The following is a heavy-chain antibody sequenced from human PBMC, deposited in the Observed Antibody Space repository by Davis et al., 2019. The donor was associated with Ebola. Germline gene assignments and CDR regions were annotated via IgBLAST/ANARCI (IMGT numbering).Heavy chain of an antibody. Sequence: PGGSLRLSCKGSGYSFTSYWISWVRQMPGKGLEWMGRIDPSDSYTNYSPSFQGHVTISADKSISTAYLQWSSLKASDTAMYYCARLVTGTTPLQVGGMDVWGQGTTVTVSS. CDR1: GYSFTSYW. CDR3: ARLVTGTTPLQVGGMDV. CDR2: IDPSDSYT. J-gene: IGHJ6*02. D-gene: IGHD1-7*01. V-gene: IGHV5-10-1*01.